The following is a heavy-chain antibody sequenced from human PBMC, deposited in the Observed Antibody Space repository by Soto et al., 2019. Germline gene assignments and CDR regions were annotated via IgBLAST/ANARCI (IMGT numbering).Heavy chain of an antibody. V-gene: IGHV3-48*04. CDR3: ATLTAPSDY. CDR1: GFTFSSYS. J-gene: IGHJ4*02. Sequence: GGSLRLSCAASGFTFSSYSMNWIRQAPGKGPEWLSYISSDESTVFYADSVKGRFTTSRDNAKNSVYLQMNSLRAEDTAVYYCATLTAPSDYWGQGSLVTVSS. D-gene: IGHD2-21*02. CDR2: ISSDESTV.